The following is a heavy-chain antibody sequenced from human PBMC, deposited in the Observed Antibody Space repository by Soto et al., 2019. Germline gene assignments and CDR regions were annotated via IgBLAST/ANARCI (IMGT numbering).Heavy chain of an antibody. CDR2: VYYSGTT. D-gene: IGHD6-19*01. Sequence: QLLLQESGPGLVKSSETLSLTCSVSGGSISSSSYYWNWIRQSPGKGLEWIGSVYYSGTTYYNPSLKRRVTISVDTYNQFSLKLSSETAADTAYYFCARRPMVGPVAENAFDIWGQGTRVTVSS. CDR3: ARRPMVGPVAENAFDI. V-gene: IGHV4-39*01. CDR1: GGSISSSSYY. J-gene: IGHJ3*02.